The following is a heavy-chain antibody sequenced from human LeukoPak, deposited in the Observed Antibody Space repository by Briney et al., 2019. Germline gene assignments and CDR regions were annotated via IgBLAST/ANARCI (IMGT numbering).Heavy chain of an antibody. CDR3: ARDQDYYDILTGYYRGLDY. V-gene: IGHV3-53*01. D-gene: IGHD3-9*01. J-gene: IGHJ4*02. CDR1: GFTVSSNY. Sequence: GGSLRLSCAASGFTVSSNYMTWVRQAPGKGLEWVSVIYSGGNTYYADSVKGRFTISRDNSKNTLYLQMNSLRAEDTAVYYCARDQDYYDILTGYYRGLDYWGQGTLVTVSS. CDR2: IYSGGNT.